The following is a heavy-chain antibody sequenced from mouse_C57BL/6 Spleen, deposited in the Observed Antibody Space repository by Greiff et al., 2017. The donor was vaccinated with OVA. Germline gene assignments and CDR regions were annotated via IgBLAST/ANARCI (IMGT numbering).Heavy chain of an antibody. Sequence: EVQGVESGGDLVKPGGSLKLSCAASGFTFSSYGMSWVRQTPDKRLEWVATISSGGSYTYYPDSVKGRFTISRDNAKNTLYLQMSSLKSEETAMYYCARQNWDVWYFDVWGTGTTVTVSS. CDR3: ARQNWDVWYFDV. CDR1: GFTFSSYG. CDR2: ISSGGSYT. V-gene: IGHV5-6*01. D-gene: IGHD4-1*01. J-gene: IGHJ1*03.